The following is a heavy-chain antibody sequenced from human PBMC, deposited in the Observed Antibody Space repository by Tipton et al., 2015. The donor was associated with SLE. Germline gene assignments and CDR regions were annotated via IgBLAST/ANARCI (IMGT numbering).Heavy chain of an antibody. J-gene: IGHJ4*02. CDR1: GFTFSNYG. Sequence: SLRLSCAASGFTFSNYGMHWVRQAPGKGLEWVAVIWYDGSNKYYADSAKGRFTISRDNSKNTLYLQINSLKAEDTAVYYCAKGGVSYYFDYWGQGTLVTVSS. D-gene: IGHD3-16*02. V-gene: IGHV3-33*06. CDR3: AKGGVSYYFDY. CDR2: IWYDGSNK.